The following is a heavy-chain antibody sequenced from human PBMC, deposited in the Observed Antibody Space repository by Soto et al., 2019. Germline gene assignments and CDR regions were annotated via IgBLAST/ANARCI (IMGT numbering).Heavy chain of an antibody. V-gene: IGHV3-23*01. D-gene: IGHD5-12*01. CDR1: GFTFSSYG. J-gene: IGHJ4*02. CDR2: ISGGGGST. CDR3: AKPPPRGYSGSSFDY. Sequence: GGSLTLSCAASGFTFSSYGMHWVRQAPGKGLEWVSAISGGGGSTYYADSVKGRFTISRDNSKNTLYLQMNSLRAEDTAVYYCAKPPPRGYSGSSFDYWGQGTLVTVSS.